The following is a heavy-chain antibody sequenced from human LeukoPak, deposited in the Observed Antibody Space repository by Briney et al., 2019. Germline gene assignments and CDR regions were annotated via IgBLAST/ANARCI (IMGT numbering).Heavy chain of an antibody. Sequence: ASVKVSCKASGYTFTSYGISWVRQAPGQGLEWMGGIIPIFGTANYAQKFQGRVTITADKSTSTAYMELSSLRSEDTAVYYCARRRLGELPVPNAFDIWGQGTMVTVSS. CDR2: IIPIFGTA. CDR1: GYTFTSYG. J-gene: IGHJ3*02. V-gene: IGHV1-69*06. CDR3: ARRRLGELPVPNAFDI. D-gene: IGHD3-16*01.